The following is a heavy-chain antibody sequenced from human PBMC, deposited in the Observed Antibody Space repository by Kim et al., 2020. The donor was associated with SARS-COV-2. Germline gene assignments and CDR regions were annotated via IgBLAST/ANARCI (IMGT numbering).Heavy chain of an antibody. J-gene: IGHJ6*02. CDR3: AKPYAWTNHYFYGLDV. V-gene: IGHV3-23*01. D-gene: IGHD2-2*01. Sequence: SGKDRVTISRDNSKNTLYVQMNSLRAEDTAVYYCAKPYAWTNHYFYGLDVWGQGTTVTVSS.